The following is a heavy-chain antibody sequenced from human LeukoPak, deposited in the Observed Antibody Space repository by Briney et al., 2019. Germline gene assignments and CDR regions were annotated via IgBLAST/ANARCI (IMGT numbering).Heavy chain of an antibody. J-gene: IGHJ4*02. Sequence: PSETLSLTCSVSGGSISSSSHYWDWIRQPPGKGLDWIGTIYYDGKSDFNPSLRSRVTISVDTPKNQFSLKLSSVTAADTALYCCARRFGAWPYYLDYWGQGALVTVSS. D-gene: IGHD3-10*01. CDR1: GGSISSSSHY. V-gene: IGHV4-39*01. CDR2: IYYDGKS. CDR3: ARRFGAWPYYLDY.